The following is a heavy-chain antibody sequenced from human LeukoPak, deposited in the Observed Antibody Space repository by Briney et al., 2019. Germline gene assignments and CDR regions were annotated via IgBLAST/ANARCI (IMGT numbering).Heavy chain of an antibody. Sequence: GGSLRLSCAASGFTFSTYGMYWVRQAPGKGLDWVAVIWYDGSNKYYADSVKGRFTISRDNSKNTLYLQMDRLRVEDTAVYYCAMALDYWGQGTLVTVSS. V-gene: IGHV3-33*01. J-gene: IGHJ4*02. CDR3: AMALDY. CDR1: GFTFSTYG. CDR2: IWYDGSNK.